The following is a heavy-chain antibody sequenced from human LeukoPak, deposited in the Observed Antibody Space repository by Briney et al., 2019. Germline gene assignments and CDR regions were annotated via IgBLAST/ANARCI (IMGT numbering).Heavy chain of an antibody. CDR2: ISGSSFYT. CDR3: SRDAKKYIVVGSWFDP. V-gene: IGHV3-21*01. D-gene: IGHD2-21*01. J-gene: IGHJ5*02. Sequence: GGSLRLSCAGSGFIFSNHSMSWIRQAPGKGLEWVSSISGSSFYTLYADSVEGRFTVSRDNAKNEVYLQMTSLRAEDTAVYYCSRDAKKYIVVGSWFDPWGQGNLVTVSS. CDR1: GFIFSNHS.